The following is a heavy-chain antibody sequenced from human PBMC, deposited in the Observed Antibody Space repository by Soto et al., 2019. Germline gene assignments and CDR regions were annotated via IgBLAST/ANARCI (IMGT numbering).Heavy chain of an antibody. CDR2: IYSGGST. D-gene: IGHD1-26*01. CDR1: KFTVSSNY. Sequence: GGSLRLSCAASKFTVSSNYMSWVRQAPGKGLEWVSVIYSGGSTYYADSVKGRFTISRDNSKNTLNLQMNSLRAEDTAVYYCARDIGQPADVWGQGTTVTVSS. V-gene: IGHV3-53*01. CDR3: ARDIGQPADV. J-gene: IGHJ6*02.